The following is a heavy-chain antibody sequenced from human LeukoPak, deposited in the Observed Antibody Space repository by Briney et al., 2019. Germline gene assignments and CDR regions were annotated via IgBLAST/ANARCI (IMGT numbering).Heavy chain of an antibody. V-gene: IGHV4-59*01. CDR3: ARDRSPISMARWGVFDY. CDR2: IYYSGST. Sequence: ASVTLSLTCTVSSGSIGTYYWSWIRQPPGRGLECIGYIYYSGSTNYNPSLKSRVTISVDTSKNQFSLKLNSVTAADTAVYYCARDRSPISMARWGVFDYWGQGILVTVSS. D-gene: IGHD2/OR15-2a*01. CDR1: SGSIGTYY. J-gene: IGHJ4*02.